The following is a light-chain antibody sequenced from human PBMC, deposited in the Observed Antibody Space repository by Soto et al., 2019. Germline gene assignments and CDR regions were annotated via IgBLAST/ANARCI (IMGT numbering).Light chain of an antibody. V-gene: IGKV3-20*01. J-gene: IGKJ5*01. CDR1: ERIYSAY. Sequence: GFTHSPGTPSLSRGERATPSFHASERIYSAYLGWYQQKPGQAPRLLIYGTSSRATGIPDRFSGSGSGTDFTLTISRLEPEDFAVYYCQQYGNSPITFGQGTRLEIK. CDR3: QQYGNSPIT. CDR2: GTS.